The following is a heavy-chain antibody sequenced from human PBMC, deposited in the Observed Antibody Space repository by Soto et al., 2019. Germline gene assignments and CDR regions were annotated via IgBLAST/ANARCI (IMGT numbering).Heavy chain of an antibody. CDR2: IYWDDDK. J-gene: IGHJ4*02. CDR1: GFSLTTSGVG. V-gene: IGHV2-5*02. D-gene: IGHD3-10*01. CDR3: AHHPYYGLGSYSFDY. Sequence: QITLKESGPPLVRPTQPLTLTCTFSGFSLTTSGVGVGWIRQPPGKALEWLAVIYWDDDKRYSSSLKSRLTNPQNTSKNQVVLTMTNMDPVDTATYYCAHHPYYGLGSYSFDYWGQGTLVTVSS.